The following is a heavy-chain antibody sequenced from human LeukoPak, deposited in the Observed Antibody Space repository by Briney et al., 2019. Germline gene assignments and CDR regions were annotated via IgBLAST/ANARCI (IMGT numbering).Heavy chain of an antibody. V-gene: IGHV4-59*08. J-gene: IGHJ4*02. D-gene: IGHD3-3*01. CDR3: ARYYDFWSGYSAGGQMFDY. Sequence: SETLSLTCTVSGGSISSYYGSWIRQPPGKGLEWIGYIYYSGSTNYNPSLKSRVTISVDTSKNQFSLKLSSVTAADTAVYYCARYYDFWSGYSAGGQMFDYWGQGTLVTVSS. CDR2: IYYSGST. CDR1: GGSISSYY.